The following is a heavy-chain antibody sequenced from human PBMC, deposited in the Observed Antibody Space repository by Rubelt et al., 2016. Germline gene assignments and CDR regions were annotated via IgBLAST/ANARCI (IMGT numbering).Heavy chain of an antibody. D-gene: IGHD7-27*01. CDR2: VYYSGST. CDR1: GDSISRSSYY. CDR3: ARSSNWGPDY. V-gene: IGHV4-39*02. Sequence: QLQLQESGPGLVKPSETLSLTCTVSGDSISRSSYYWGWIRQPPGKGLEWIGHVYYSGSTHYNPSLKSRVTISVDTSKNHFSRKLNPWTAADTAVYYCARSSNWGPDYWGQGTLVIVSS. J-gene: IGHJ4*02.